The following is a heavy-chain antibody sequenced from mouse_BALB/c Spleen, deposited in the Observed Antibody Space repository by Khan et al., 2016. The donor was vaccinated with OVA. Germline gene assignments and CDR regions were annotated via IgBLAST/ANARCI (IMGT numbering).Heavy chain of an antibody. V-gene: IGHV5-6*01. CDR2: ISSAGDYT. J-gene: IGHJ3*01. CDR3: ASHLTGSFAY. Sequence: EVKLMESGGDLVKPGGSLKLSCATSGFTFSSYSMSWVRQTPDKRLEWVTTISSAGDYTYYPDSVRGRFTISRDNAKNSLYLQMSSLKSEDTAMYDSASHLTGSFAYWGQGTLVTVSA. CDR1: GFTFSSYS. D-gene: IGHD4-1*01.